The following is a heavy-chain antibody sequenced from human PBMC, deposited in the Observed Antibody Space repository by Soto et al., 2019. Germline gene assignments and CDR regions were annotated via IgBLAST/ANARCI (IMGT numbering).Heavy chain of an antibody. J-gene: IGHJ2*01. D-gene: IGHD3-10*01. Sequence: QVQLVESGGGVVQPGRSLRLSCAASGFTFSSYGIHWVRQAPGKGLEWVAFISYDGSNKFYADSVKGRFTISRDNSKNTLYLQMNSLRDEDTAVYYCAKDSGTYWYFDLWGRGTLVTVSS. CDR3: AKDSGTYWYFDL. CDR1: GFTFSSYG. CDR2: ISYDGSNK. V-gene: IGHV3-30*18.